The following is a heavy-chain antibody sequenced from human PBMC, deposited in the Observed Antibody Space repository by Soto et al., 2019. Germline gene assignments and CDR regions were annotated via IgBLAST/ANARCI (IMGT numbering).Heavy chain of an antibody. CDR2: IYWDDDK. CDR3: AHSSWLN. J-gene: IGHJ4*02. Sequence: QITLKESGPTLVKPTQTLTPTCTFSGFSLSTSGVDVGWLRQPPGKALEWLALIYWDDDKRYSPSLKSRLTITKDTSKNQVVLIMTNMDPVDTGTYYCAHSSWLNWGQGTLVTVSS. D-gene: IGHD6-13*01. CDR1: GFSLSTSGVD. V-gene: IGHV2-5*02.